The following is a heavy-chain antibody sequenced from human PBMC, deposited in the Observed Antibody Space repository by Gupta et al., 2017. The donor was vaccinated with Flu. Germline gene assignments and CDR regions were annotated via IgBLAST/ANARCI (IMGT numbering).Heavy chain of an antibody. V-gene: IGHV3-9*01. CDR3: AKGWDYVWGSYGYFDY. Sequence: EVQLVESGGGLVQPGRSLRLSCAASGFTFDDYAMHWVRQAPGKGLEWVSGISWNSGSIGYADSVKGRFTISRDNAKNSLYLQMNSLRAEDTALYYCAKGWDYVWGSYGYFDYWGQGTLVTVSS. CDR1: GFTFDDYA. CDR2: ISWNSGSI. J-gene: IGHJ4*02. D-gene: IGHD3-16*01.